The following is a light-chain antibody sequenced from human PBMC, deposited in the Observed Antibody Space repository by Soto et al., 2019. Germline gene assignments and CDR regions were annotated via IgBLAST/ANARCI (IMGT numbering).Light chain of an antibody. V-gene: IGKV1-33*01. CDR3: QQYDNILLT. CDR1: QDISDY. J-gene: IGKJ4*01. CDR2: DAS. Sequence: DFQMTESPSSLSASVGDRVTITCQASQDISDYLNWYQQKPGAAPKLLIYDASNLQAGVPSRFSGSGSGTEFSFTISSLQPEDVATYYCQQYDNILLTFGGGTKVEIK.